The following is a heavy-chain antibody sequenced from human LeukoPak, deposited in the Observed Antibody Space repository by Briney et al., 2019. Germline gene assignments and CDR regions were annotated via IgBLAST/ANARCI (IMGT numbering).Heavy chain of an antibody. CDR3: ARERYQDIVVVPAAATYPYYYYYYGMDV. V-gene: IGHV4-4*07. CDR1: GGSISSYY. J-gene: IGHJ6*02. CDR2: IYTSGST. Sequence: SETLSLTCTVSGGSISSYYWSWIRQPAGKGLEWIGRIYTSGSTNYNPSLKSRVTMSVDTSKNQFSLKLSSVTAADTAVYYCARERYQDIVVVPAAATYPYYYYYYGMDVWGQETTVTVSS. D-gene: IGHD2-2*01.